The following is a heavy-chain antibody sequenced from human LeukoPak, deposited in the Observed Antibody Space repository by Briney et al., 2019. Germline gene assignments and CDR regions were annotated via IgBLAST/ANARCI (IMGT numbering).Heavy chain of an antibody. J-gene: IGHJ4*02. Sequence: ASVKVSCKASGYTFTGYYMHWVRQAPGQGLEWMGWINPNSGVTNYAQKFQGRVTMTRDTSISTAYMELSRLRSDDTAVYYCARDPGEGIAVAGGDYWGQGTLVTVSS. CDR2: INPNSGVT. V-gene: IGHV1-2*02. CDR3: ARDPGEGIAVAGGDY. CDR1: GYTFTGYY. D-gene: IGHD6-19*01.